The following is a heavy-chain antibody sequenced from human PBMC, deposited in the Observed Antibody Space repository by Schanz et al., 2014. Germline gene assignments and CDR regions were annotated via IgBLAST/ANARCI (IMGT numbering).Heavy chain of an antibody. V-gene: IGHV1-69*09. J-gene: IGHJ4*02. Sequence: QVQLIQSGAEVKKPGASVKVSCKASGYTFTTYYMLWVRQAPGQGLEWMGRIIPILGIANYAQKFQGRVTITADKSTFTAYMDVSSLRSEDTAVYYCASSGAGYSSSWDFDYWGQGTLVTVSS. CDR2: IIPILGIA. D-gene: IGHD6-13*01. CDR3: ASSGAGYSSSWDFDY. CDR1: GYTFTTYY.